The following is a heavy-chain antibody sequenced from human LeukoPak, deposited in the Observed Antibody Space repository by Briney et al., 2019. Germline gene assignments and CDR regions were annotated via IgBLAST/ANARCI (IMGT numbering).Heavy chain of an antibody. CDR3: GRCCSSTSCYGYNWFDP. CDR2: IYYSGST. Sequence: SETLSLTCTVSGGSISSGGYYWSWIRQHPRKGLEWIGYIYYSGSTYYNPSLKSRVTISVDTSKNQFSLKLSSVTAADTAVYYCGRCCSSTSCYGYNWFDPWGQGTLVTVSS. J-gene: IGHJ5*02. D-gene: IGHD2-2*01. V-gene: IGHV4-31*03. CDR1: GGSISSGGYY.